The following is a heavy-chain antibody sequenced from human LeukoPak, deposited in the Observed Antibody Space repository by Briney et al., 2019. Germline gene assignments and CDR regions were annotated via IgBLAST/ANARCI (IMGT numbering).Heavy chain of an antibody. CDR2: IKQDGSEK. D-gene: IGHD1-26*01. J-gene: IGHJ4*02. CDR1: GFTFSSYW. CDR3: ARDLPEFSGSYQPVFDY. V-gene: IGHV3-7*01. Sequence: PGGSPRLSCAASGFTFSSYWMSWVRQAPGKGLEWVANIKQDGSEKYYVDSVKGRFTISRDNAKNSLYLQMNSLRAEDTAVYYCARDLPEFSGSYQPVFDYWGQGTLVTVSS.